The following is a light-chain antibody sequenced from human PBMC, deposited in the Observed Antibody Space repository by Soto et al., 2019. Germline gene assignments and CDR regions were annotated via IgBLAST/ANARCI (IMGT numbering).Light chain of an antibody. CDR2: DAS. V-gene: IGKV1-33*01. Sequence: DIQMTQSPSSLSASVGDRVTITCQASQDISNYLNWNQQKPGKAPKLLIYDASNLETGVPSRFSGSGSGTDFTFTISSLQPEDIATYYCQQYDNLTFGPGTKVDIK. CDR3: QQYDNLT. J-gene: IGKJ3*01. CDR1: QDISNY.